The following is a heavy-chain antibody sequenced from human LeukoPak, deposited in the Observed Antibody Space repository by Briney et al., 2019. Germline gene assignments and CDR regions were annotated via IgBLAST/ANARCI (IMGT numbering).Heavy chain of an antibody. V-gene: IGHV1-2*02. CDR2: INPNSGGT. D-gene: IGHD3-10*01. CDR1: GYTFTGYY. Sequence: ASVKVSCKASGYTFTGYYMHWVRQAPGQGLEWMGWINPNSGGTNYAQKFQGRVTMTRDTSISTAYMELSRPRSDDTAVYYCARGRITMVRGVNYWGQGTLVTVSS. CDR3: ARGRITMVRGVNY. J-gene: IGHJ4*02.